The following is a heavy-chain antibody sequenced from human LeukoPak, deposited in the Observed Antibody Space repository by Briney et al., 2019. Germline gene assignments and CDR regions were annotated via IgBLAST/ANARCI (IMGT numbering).Heavy chain of an antibody. V-gene: IGHV3-23*01. CDR3: AKDMGMGSGWFFFDY. CDR1: GFTFNSYA. D-gene: IGHD6-19*01. J-gene: IGHJ4*02. CDR2: ISGSGGST. Sequence: PGGSLRLPCAASGFTFNSYAMSWVRQAPGKGLEWVSAISGSGGSTYYADSVKGRFTISRDNSKNTLYLQMNSLRAEDTAVYYCAKDMGMGSGWFFFDYWGQGTLVTVSS.